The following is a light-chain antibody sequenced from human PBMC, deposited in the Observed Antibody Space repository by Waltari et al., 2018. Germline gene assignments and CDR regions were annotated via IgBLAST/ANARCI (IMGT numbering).Light chain of an antibody. CDR2: AAS. V-gene: IGKV3-20*01. Sequence: GERATLSCRASQSVSRYCACYQQRPGQAPRLLIYAASTRATGVPDRFSGSGFGTDFSLTISRLEPEDFAVYYCQNHERLPATFGQGTKVEIK. CDR1: QSVSRY. CDR3: QNHERLPAT. J-gene: IGKJ1*01.